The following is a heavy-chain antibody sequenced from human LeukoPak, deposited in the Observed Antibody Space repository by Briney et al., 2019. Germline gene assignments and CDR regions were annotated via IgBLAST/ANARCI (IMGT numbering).Heavy chain of an antibody. CDR2: IKSKTDGGTT. CDR3: TTGSRYSFGAFDI. Sequence: GSLRLSCAASGFTFSNAWMSWVRQAPGKGLEWVGRIKSKTDGGTTDYAAPVKGRFTISRDDSKNTLYLQMNSLKTEDTAVYYCTTGSRYSFGAFDIWGQGTMVTVSS. V-gene: IGHV3-15*01. J-gene: IGHJ3*02. CDR1: GFTFSNAW. D-gene: IGHD5-18*01.